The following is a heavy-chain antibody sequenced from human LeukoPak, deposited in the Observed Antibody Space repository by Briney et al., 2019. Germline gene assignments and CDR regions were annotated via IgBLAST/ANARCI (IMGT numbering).Heavy chain of an antibody. Sequence: VASVKVSCKASGYTFTSYYMHWVRQAPGQGLEWMGWISAYNGNTNYAQKLQGRVTMTTDTSTSTAYMELRSLRSDDTAVYYCARDSYYDFWSGYYTFDYWGQGTLVTVSS. J-gene: IGHJ4*02. D-gene: IGHD3-3*01. CDR2: ISAYNGNT. CDR1: GYTFTSYY. CDR3: ARDSYYDFWSGYYTFDY. V-gene: IGHV1-18*04.